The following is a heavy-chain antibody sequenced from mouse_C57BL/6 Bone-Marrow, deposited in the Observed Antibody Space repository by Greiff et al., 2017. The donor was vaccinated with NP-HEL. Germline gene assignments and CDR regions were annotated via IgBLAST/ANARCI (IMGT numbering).Heavy chain of an antibody. CDR1: GYTFTDHT. CDR2: IYPRDGST. J-gene: IGHJ1*03. Sequence: QVQLQQSDAELVKPGASVKISCKVSGYTFTDHTIHWMKQRPEQGLEWIGYIYPRDGSTKYIEKFKGKATLTAAKSSSTAYMQLNSLTSEDSAVYVCARTGTVRGYFDVWGTGTTVTVSS. V-gene: IGHV1-78*01. D-gene: IGHD4-1*01. CDR3: ARTGTVRGYFDV.